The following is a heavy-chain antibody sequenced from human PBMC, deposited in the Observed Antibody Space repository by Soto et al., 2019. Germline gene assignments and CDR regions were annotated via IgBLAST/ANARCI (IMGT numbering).Heavy chain of an antibody. D-gene: IGHD1-7*01. CDR2: VHPSRGTA. J-gene: IGHJ3*01. CDR3: ASPLIGNTVDL. Sequence: QAQLLQSGAEMKKPGASVKVSCKASGYTFINYFIHWVRQAPGQGLEWIGIVHPSRGTADYAQKFQGRVTLTTDMSTRTVYMDVSSLRSEDTGVYYGASPLIGNTVDLWGQGTTVIVSS. CDR1: GYTFINYF. V-gene: IGHV1-46*01.